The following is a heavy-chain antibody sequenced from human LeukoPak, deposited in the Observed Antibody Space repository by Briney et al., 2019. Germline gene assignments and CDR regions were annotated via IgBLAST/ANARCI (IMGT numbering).Heavy chain of an antibody. CDR2: ICSSSSYI. J-gene: IGHJ4*02. CDR1: GFTFSSYS. Sequence: GGSLRLSCAASGFTFSSYSMNWVRQAPGKGLEWVSSICSSSSYIYYADSVKGRFTISRDNSNNTLFLQMNSLRVEDTAVYYCARVGQFDNSGSLPFDYWGQGTLVTVSS. CDR3: ARVGQFDNSGSLPFDY. V-gene: IGHV3-21*01. D-gene: IGHD3-22*01.